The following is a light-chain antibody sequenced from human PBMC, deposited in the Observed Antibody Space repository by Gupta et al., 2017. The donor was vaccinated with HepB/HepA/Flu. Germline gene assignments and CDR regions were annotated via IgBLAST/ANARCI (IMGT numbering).Light chain of an antibody. CDR1: RSNIGAGYD. CDR2: DNS. V-gene: IGLV1-40*01. CDR3: QYYDRSLAWV. J-gene: IGLJ3*02. Sequence: QSVLTQPPSVSGAPGQRVTISCTGSRSNIGAGYDVHWYQQLPGTAPKLRSDDNSNGASGVPDRGSGSKSGTSESIDITGLQAEDDSYSYSQYYDRSLAWVFGGGTKLTVL.